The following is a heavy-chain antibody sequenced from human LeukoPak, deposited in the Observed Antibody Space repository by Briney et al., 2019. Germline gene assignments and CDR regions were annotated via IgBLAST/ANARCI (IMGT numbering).Heavy chain of an antibody. V-gene: IGHV1-8*03. CDR3: ARTQQLVLRSPLDP. J-gene: IGHJ5*02. CDR2: MNPYSGNT. Sequence: GASVKVSCKASGYTVTNYDIHWVRQASGQGLEWMGWMNPYSGNTGYAQNFQGRITITRNTSISTAYMELSSLRSEDTAVYYCARTQQLVLRSPLDPWGQGTLVTVSS. CDR1: GYTVTNYD. D-gene: IGHD6-13*01.